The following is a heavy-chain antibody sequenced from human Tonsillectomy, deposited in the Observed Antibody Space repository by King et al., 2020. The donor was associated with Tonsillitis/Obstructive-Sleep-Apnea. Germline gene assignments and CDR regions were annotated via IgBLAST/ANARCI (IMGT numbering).Heavy chain of an antibody. V-gene: IGHV3-66*01. CDR1: GFTVRSNY. D-gene: IGHD3-16*01. CDR2: IYSGGGT. CDR3: AARRLGYMDV. J-gene: IGHJ6*03. Sequence: VQLVESGGGLVQLGGSLRLSCAASGFTVRSNYMSWVRQAPGKGLEWVSVIYSGGGTYYADSVKGRFTISRDNSKNTLYLQMNSLRADDTAVYYCAARRLGYMDVWGKGTTVTVSS.